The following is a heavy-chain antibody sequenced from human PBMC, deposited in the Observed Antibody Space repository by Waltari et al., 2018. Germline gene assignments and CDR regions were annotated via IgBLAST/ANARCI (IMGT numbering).Heavy chain of an antibody. CDR1: GGSIRSYY. D-gene: IGHD3-22*01. Sequence: QVQLQESGPGLVKPSETLSLNCTVSGGSIRSYYWRWSGQPPGKGLGWIGYIYYSGSTNYTPSLKSRVTISVDTSKNQFSLKLSSVTAADTAVYYCARQTDSSGYYVWFDPWGQGTLVTVSS. CDR2: IYYSGST. CDR3: ARQTDSSGYYVWFDP. J-gene: IGHJ5*02. V-gene: IGHV4-59*08.